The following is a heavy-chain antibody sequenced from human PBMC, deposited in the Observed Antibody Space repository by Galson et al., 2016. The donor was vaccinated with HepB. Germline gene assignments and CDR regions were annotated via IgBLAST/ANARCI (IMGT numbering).Heavy chain of an antibody. CDR3: ARDLSPDYYYYGMDV. V-gene: IGHV3-30*04. CDR1: GISFSTYA. J-gene: IGHJ6*02. CDR2: TSYDGGSQ. Sequence: SLRLSCAVSGISFSTYAMHWVRQAPGKGLEWVAVTSYDGGSQYYPDSVKDRFTISRDNTKNTLYLQMNNLRAEDTAVYYCARDLSPDYYYYGMDVWGQGTTVTVSS.